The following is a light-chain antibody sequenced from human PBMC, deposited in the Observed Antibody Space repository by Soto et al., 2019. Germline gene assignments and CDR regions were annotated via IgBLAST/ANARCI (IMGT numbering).Light chain of an antibody. CDR3: SATDDSLGGPV. V-gene: IGLV1-47*02. J-gene: IGLJ2*01. CDR1: YSNVETNY. CDR2: TND. Sequence: QSVLTQPPSASGTPGQRVTISCSGSYSNVETNYVYWYQQVPGTAPKLLIYTNDQRPSGVPDRFSASKSGTSASLATSGLRSEDEADYFCSATDDSLGGPVFGGGTKVTVL.